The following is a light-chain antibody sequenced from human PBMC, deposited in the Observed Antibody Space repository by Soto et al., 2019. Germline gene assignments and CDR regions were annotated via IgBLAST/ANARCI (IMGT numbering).Light chain of an antibody. CDR2: GAS. CDR1: RSISSY. J-gene: IGKJ1*01. V-gene: IGKV3-20*01. CDR3: PQYDSSPRT. Sequence: VMTQSPATLSVSPGERATLSCRASRSISSYLAWYQQKPGQAPRLLISGASSRAADIPDRFSGSGSGTDFTLTINRLEPEDFAVYYCPQYDSSPRTFGQGTKVDIK.